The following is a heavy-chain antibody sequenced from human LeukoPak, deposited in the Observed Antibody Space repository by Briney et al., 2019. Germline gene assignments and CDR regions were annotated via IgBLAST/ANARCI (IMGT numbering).Heavy chain of an antibody. CDR2: IYTSRST. D-gene: IGHD3-10*01. Sequence: SQTLSLTCTVSGGSISSGSSYWSWIRQPAGKGLEWIGRIYTSRSTNYNPSLKTPVPISVDTSKNQFSLKLSSVTAADTAVYYCARDQRYYGSGSYRGGNWFDPWGQGTLVTVSS. CDR1: GGSISSGSSY. CDR3: ARDQRYYGSGSYRGGNWFDP. V-gene: IGHV4-61*02. J-gene: IGHJ5*02.